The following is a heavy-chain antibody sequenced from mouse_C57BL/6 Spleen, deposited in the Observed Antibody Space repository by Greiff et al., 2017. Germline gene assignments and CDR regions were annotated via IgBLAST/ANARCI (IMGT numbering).Heavy chain of an antibody. CDR2: IDPSDSYT. Sequence: QVQLQQPGAELVMPGASVKLSCKASGYTFTSYWMHWVKQRPGQGLEWIGEIDPSDSYTNYNQKFKGKSTLTVDKSSSTAYMQLSSLTFEDSAVYYCARWDYYGSSYDYWGQGTTLTVSS. D-gene: IGHD1-1*01. CDR1: GYTFTSYW. V-gene: IGHV1-69*01. J-gene: IGHJ2*01. CDR3: ARWDYYGSSYDY.